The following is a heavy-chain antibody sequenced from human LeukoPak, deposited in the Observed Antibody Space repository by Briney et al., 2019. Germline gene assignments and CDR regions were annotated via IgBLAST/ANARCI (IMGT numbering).Heavy chain of an antibody. CDR2: SYYTGSA. Sequence: SETLSLTCSVSGGSLISYYWGWIRQTPGKGLEWIGYSYYTGSANYNPSLKSRVAITVDTSRNQFSLNVTSVTAADTAVYYCARKKLRYYYGKASGWFDPWGPGTQVTVS. CDR1: GGSLISYY. J-gene: IGHJ5*02. V-gene: IGHV4-59*01. CDR3: ARKKLRYYYGKASGWFDP. D-gene: IGHD3-10*01.